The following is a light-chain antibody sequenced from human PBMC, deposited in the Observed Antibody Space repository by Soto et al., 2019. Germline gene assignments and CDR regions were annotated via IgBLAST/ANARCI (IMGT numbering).Light chain of an antibody. CDR3: QSYDSSLSGSV. Sequence: QSALTQPPSVSGSPGQSVTISCTGTSSDVGSYNRVSWYQQPPGTAPKLMIHEVSNRPSGVPDRFSGSKSGTSASLAITGLQAEDEADYYCQSYDSSLSGSVFGTGTKVTVL. CDR2: EVS. CDR1: SSDVGSYNR. V-gene: IGLV2-18*02. J-gene: IGLJ1*01.